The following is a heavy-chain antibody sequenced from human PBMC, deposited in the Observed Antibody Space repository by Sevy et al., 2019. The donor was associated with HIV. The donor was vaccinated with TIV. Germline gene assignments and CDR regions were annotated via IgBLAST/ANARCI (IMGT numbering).Heavy chain of an antibody. CDR1: GFTFSSYS. CDR3: ARVAAAGRLIYYYMDV. D-gene: IGHD6-13*01. J-gene: IGHJ6*03. CDR2: ISSSSSTI. Sequence: GGSLRLSCAASGFTFSSYSMNWVRQAPGKGLEWVSYISSSSSTIYYADSVKGRFTISRDNAKNSLYLQMNSLRDEDTAVYYWARVAAAGRLIYYYMDVWGKGTTVTVSS. V-gene: IGHV3-48*02.